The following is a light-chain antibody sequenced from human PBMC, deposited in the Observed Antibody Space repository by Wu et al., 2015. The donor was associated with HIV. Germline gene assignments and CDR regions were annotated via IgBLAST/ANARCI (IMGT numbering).Light chain of an antibody. V-gene: IGKV1-39*01. CDR1: QIINSY. CDR2: AAS. Sequence: DIQMTQSPSSLSASVGDRVTISCRASQIINSYLNWYQQSPGKAPNLLIYAASDLQSGVPSRFSGSGSGTDFTLTISSLQPEDFATYYCQKYNTAPWTFGQGTKVEMK. CDR3: QKYNTAPWT. J-gene: IGKJ1*01.